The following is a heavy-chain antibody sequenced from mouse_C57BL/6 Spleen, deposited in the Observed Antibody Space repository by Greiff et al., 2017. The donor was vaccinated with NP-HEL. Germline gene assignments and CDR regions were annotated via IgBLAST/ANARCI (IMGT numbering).Heavy chain of an antibody. CDR1: GYTFTGYW. Sequence: VKLQQSGAELMKPGASVKLSCKATGYTFTGYWIEWVKQRPGHGLEWIGEILPGSGSTNYNEKFKGKATLTADTSSNTAYMKLRSLTTEDSAIYYCASGYDFDYWGQGTTLTVSS. CDR2: ILPGSGST. D-gene: IGHD3-2*02. J-gene: IGHJ2*01. V-gene: IGHV1-9*01. CDR3: ASGYDFDY.